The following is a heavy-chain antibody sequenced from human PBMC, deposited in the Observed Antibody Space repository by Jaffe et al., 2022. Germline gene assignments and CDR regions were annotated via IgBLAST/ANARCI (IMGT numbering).Heavy chain of an antibody. V-gene: IGHV3-30*02. Sequence: QVQLVESGGGVVQPGGSLRLSCAASGFTFSSYGMHWVRQAPGKGLEWVAFIRYDGSNKYYADSVKGRFTISRDNSKNTLYLQMNSLRAEDTAVYYCAKGSHSSSWYDVDYWGQGTLVTVSS. CDR3: AKGSHSSSWYDVDY. J-gene: IGHJ4*02. CDR1: GFTFSSYG. CDR2: IRYDGSNK. D-gene: IGHD6-13*01.